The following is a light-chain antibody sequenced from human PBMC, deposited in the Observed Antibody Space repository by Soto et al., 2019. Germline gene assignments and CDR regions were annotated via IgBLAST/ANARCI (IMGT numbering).Light chain of an antibody. Sequence: EIVLTQSPGTLSLSPGERATLSCRASQSVSSSYSAWYQQKPGQAPRLLIYGASSRATGIPDRFSGSGSGTDFTLTISRLEPEDFAMYYCQQYGRSPLVTFGQGTRLDIK. J-gene: IGKJ5*01. CDR2: GAS. CDR3: QQYGRSPLVT. CDR1: QSVSSSY. V-gene: IGKV3-20*01.